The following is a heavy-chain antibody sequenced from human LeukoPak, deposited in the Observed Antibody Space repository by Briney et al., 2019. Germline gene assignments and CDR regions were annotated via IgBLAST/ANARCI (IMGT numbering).Heavy chain of an antibody. Sequence: GGSLRLSCAASGFTFTNYWMHWVRQAPGMGLVWVSRLPPDELGIIYADSVKGRFTVSRDNAKNTVYLQMNNLRVEDTGVYFCTKRVVPAGSSGGDHYALDVWGQGTTVTVSS. CDR3: TKRVVPAGSSGGDHYALDV. CDR2: LPPDELGI. V-gene: IGHV3-74*01. D-gene: IGHD2-2*01. J-gene: IGHJ6*02. CDR1: GFTFTNYW.